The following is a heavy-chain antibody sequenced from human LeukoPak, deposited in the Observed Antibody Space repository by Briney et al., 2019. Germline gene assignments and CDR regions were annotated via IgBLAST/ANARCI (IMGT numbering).Heavy chain of an antibody. J-gene: IGHJ4*02. CDR1: GGSIRSGSHY. Sequence: SETLSLTCTVSGGSIRSGSHYWAWIRQPPGKGLEWIGSIYYSGSTYYNPSPENPVTISIDTSKNHFSLKLSSLSAPDTSVYYCAKRDESGGNLVDLWGQGALVTVS. CDR2: IYYSGST. D-gene: IGHD2-15*01. CDR3: AKRDESGGNLVDL. V-gene: IGHV4-39*02.